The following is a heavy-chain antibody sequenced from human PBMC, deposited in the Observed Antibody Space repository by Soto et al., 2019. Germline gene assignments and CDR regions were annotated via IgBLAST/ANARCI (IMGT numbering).Heavy chain of an antibody. Sequence: ASVKVSCKASGYTFSDYYIHWVLQAPGQGLEWMGWINPNSGGTKYAPKFQGGVTMTRDTSITTAYMELSRLRSGDTAVYYCAREPATAKPEGVDFWGQGXLVTVSS. CDR1: GYTFSDYY. J-gene: IGHJ4*02. D-gene: IGHD1-1*01. CDR3: AREPATAKPEGVDF. CDR2: INPNSGGT. V-gene: IGHV1-2*02.